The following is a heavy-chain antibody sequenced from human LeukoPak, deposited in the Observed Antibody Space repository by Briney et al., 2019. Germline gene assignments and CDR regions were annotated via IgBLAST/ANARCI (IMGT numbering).Heavy chain of an antibody. CDR1: GYSFSNYW. D-gene: IGHD2-21*02. CDR3: ARQPLVRDCGGDCEFDY. V-gene: IGHV5-51*01. Sequence: GESLKISCKGSGYSFSNYWIGWVRQMPGKGLECMGIIYPGDSNTRYSPSFQGQVTISADKSISTAYLQWTSLKASDTAIYYCARQPLVRDCGGDCEFDYWGQGTRVSVS. J-gene: IGHJ4*02. CDR2: IYPGDSNT.